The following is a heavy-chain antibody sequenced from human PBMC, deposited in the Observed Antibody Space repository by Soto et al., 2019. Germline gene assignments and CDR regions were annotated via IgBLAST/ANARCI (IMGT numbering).Heavy chain of an antibody. J-gene: IGHJ6*02. CDR2: IIPIFGTA. CDR1: GGTFSSYA. CDR3: GYNDYVWGSSNYYGMDV. D-gene: IGHD3-16*01. V-gene: IGHV1-69*13. Sequence: GASVKVSCKASGGTFSSYAISWVRQAPGQGLEWMGGIIPIFGTANYAQKFQGRVTITADESTSTAYMELSSLRSEDTAVYYCGYNDYVWGSSNYYGMDVWGQGTTVTVSS.